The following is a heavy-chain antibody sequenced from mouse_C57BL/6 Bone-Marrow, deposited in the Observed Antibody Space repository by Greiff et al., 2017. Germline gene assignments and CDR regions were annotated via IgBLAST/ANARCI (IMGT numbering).Heavy chain of an antibody. CDR1: GFNIKDDY. V-gene: IGHV14-4*01. D-gene: IGHD1-1*01. CDR2: IDPENGDT. J-gene: IGHJ2*01. CDR3: TTSYYGSYFDY. Sequence: EVMLVESGAELVRPGASVKLSCTASGFNIKDDYMHWVKQRPEPGLEWIGWIDPENGDTEYASKFQGKATITSDTSSNTAYLQLSSLTSEDTAVYYCTTSYYGSYFDYWGQGTTLTVSS.